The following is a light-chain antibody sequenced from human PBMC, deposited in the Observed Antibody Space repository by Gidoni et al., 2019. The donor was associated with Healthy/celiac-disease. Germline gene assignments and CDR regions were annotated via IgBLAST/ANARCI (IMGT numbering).Light chain of an antibody. V-gene: IGKV3-20*01. CDR2: GAS. J-gene: IGKJ2*01. CDR3: QQYGSSYT. CDR1: QIVSSSY. Sequence: EVVLTQSPGTLSLSPGERATLSCRASQIVSSSYLAWYQQKPGQAPRLLISGASSRATGIPDRFSGSGSGTDFTLTISRLEPEDFAVYYCQQYGSSYTFGQGTKLEIK.